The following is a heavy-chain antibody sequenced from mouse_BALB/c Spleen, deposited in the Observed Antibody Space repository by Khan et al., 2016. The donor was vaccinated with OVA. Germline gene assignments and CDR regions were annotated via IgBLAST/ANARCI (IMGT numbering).Heavy chain of an antibody. J-gene: IGHJ4*01. D-gene: IGHD1-1*01. CDR2: IGPGSGSA. CDR3: ARSNYYGSSLYAMDY. V-gene: IGHV1S41*01. Sequence: DLVEPGASVKLSCKASGYTFTSYWINWIKERPGQGLEWIGQIGPGSGSAYYNELFKGKATLTVDTSSSTVYIQLSRLSSEDSAVYFCARSNYYGSSLYAMDYWGQGTSVTVSS. CDR1: GYTFTSYW.